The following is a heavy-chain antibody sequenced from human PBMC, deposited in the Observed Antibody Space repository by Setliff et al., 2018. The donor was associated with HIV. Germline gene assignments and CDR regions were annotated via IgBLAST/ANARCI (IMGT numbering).Heavy chain of an antibody. V-gene: IGHV3-48*03. Sequence: PGGSLRLSCAASGFTFSSYEMNWVRQAPGKGLEWVSYISSSGSTIYYADSVKGRFTISRDSAKNSLYLQMNSLRAEDTAVYYCARDLSGFGELLGPETDWGQGTLVTVSS. J-gene: IGHJ4*02. CDR2: ISSSGSTI. CDR1: GFTFSSYE. D-gene: IGHD3-10*01. CDR3: ARDLSGFGELLGPETD.